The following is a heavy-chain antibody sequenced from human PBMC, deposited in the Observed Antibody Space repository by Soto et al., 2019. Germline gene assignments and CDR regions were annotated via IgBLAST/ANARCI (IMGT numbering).Heavy chain of an antibody. CDR2: INPNSGGT. V-gene: IGHV1-2*02. J-gene: IGHJ6*03. CDR1: GYTFTGYY. Sequence: ASVKVSCKASGYTFTGYYMHWVRQAPGQGLEWMGWINPNSGGTNYSQKFQGRVTITRDTSASTAYMELSSLRSEDTAVYYCARVVPFLEWLFSDTYYYYMDVWGKGTTVNVS. CDR3: ARVVPFLEWLFSDTYYYYMDV. D-gene: IGHD3-3*02.